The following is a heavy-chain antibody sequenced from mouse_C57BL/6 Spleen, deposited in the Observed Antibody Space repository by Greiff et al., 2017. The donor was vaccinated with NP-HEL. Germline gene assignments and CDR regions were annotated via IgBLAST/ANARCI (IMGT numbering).Heavy chain of an antibody. CDR1: GYTFTSYW. CDR2: IDPSDSYT. J-gene: IGHJ4*01. Sequence: QVQLQQPGAELVMPGASVKLSCKASGYTFTSYWMHWVKQRPGQGLEWIGEIDPSDSYTNYNQKFKGKSTLTVDKSSSTAYMQLSSLTSEDSAVYYCARNDGHYYAMDYWGQGTSVTVSS. V-gene: IGHV1-69*01. CDR3: ARNDGHYYAMDY. D-gene: IGHD2-12*01.